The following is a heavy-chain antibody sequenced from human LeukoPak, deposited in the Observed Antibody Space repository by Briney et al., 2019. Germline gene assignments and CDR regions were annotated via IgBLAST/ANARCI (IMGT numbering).Heavy chain of an antibody. V-gene: IGHV1-69*01. CDR3: AKGSDEHCTGITCYPFDY. J-gene: IGHJ4*02. CDR2: IIPIFGTA. CDR1: GGTFSSYA. D-gene: IGHD2-8*02. Sequence: SVKVSCKASGGTFSSYAISWVRQAPGQGLEWMGGIIPIFGTANYAQKFQGRVTITADESTSTAYMELSSLRSEDTAVYYCAKGSDEHCTGITCYPFDYWGQGTLVTVSS.